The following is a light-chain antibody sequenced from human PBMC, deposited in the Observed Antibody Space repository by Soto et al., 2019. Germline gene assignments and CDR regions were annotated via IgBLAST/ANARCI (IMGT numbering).Light chain of an antibody. J-gene: IGKJ1*01. CDR2: KAS. CDR1: QSISSW. Sequence: IQMTQSPSTLSASVGDRVTITCRASQSISSWLAWYQQKPGKAPKLLIYKASTLQSGVPSRFSGSGSGTEFTLAISSLHPEVPATYNSQNYNDMWTFGKGTKGNIK. V-gene: IGKV1-5*03. CDR3: QNYNDMWT.